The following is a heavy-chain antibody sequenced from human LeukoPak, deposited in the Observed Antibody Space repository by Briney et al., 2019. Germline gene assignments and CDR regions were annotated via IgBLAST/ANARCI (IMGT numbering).Heavy chain of an antibody. Sequence: GGSLRLSCVASGFTFSSYWMHWVRQTPGKGLVWVSRIISDGSTTNYADSVKGRFTISRDNAKNTLYLQMNSLRVEDTAMYYCARVYSSSFVFDYWRQGTLVTVSS. D-gene: IGHD6-6*01. CDR3: ARVYSSSFVFDY. CDR1: GFTFSSYW. V-gene: IGHV3-74*01. J-gene: IGHJ4*02. CDR2: IISDGSTT.